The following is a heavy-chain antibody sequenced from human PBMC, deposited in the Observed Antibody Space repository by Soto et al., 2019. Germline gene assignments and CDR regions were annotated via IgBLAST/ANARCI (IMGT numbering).Heavy chain of an antibody. J-gene: IGHJ4*02. CDR2: INHSGST. Sequence: PSETLSLTCAVYGGSFSGYYWSWIRQPPGKGLEWIGEINHSGSTNYNPSLKSRVTISVDTSKNQFSLKLSSVNAAETAVYYCARGLYSVFDYWGKGTLVTVSS. V-gene: IGHV4-34*01. CDR3: ARGLYSVFDY. D-gene: IGHD5-12*01. CDR1: GGSFSGYY.